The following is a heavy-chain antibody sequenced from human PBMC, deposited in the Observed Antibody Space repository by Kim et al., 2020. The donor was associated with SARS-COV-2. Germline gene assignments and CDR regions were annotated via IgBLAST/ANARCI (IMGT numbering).Heavy chain of an antibody. Sequence: SVKSRFTISRDNYKNTLYLQMNSLRAEDTAVCYCASRYCSGGSCYSGFDYWGQGTLVTVSS. CDR3: ASRYCSGGSCYSGFDY. D-gene: IGHD2-15*01. V-gene: IGHV3-30*01. J-gene: IGHJ4*02.